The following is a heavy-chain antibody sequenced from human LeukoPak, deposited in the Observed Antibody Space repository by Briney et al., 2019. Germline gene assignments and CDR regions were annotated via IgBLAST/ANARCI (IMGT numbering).Heavy chain of an antibody. CDR1: GFTFSSYA. Sequence: GGSLRLSCAASGFTFSSYAMSWVRQAPGKGLEWVSAISGSGGSTYYADSVKGRFTISRDNSKNTLYLQMNSLRAEDTAVYYCAKDRYGYYYGSDLFFDYWGQGTLVTVSS. J-gene: IGHJ4*02. D-gene: IGHD3-10*01. CDR3: AKDRYGYYYGSDLFFDY. V-gene: IGHV3-23*01. CDR2: ISGSGGST.